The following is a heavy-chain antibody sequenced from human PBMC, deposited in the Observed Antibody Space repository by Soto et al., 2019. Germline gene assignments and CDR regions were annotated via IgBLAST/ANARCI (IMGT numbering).Heavy chain of an antibody. D-gene: IGHD6-19*01. CDR3: AKDGVSYIAVSLIDY. CDR1: GFTLSSYG. V-gene: IGHV3-30*18. J-gene: IGHJ4*02. CDR2: ISYDGSNK. Sequence: QVQLVESGGGVVQPGRSLRLSCAASGFTLSSYGMHWVRQAPGKGLEWVAVISYDGSNKYYADSVKGRFTISRDNSKNTLYLQMNSLRADDTAVYYCAKDGVSYIAVSLIDYWGQVIRITVSS.